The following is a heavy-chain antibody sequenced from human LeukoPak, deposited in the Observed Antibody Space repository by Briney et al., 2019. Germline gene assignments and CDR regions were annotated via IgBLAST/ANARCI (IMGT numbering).Heavy chain of an antibody. CDR3: ARDLDRGSSGQPLYDY. CDR1: GFTFSSYS. CDR2: ISSSSSYI. D-gene: IGHD3-22*01. V-gene: IGHV3-21*01. Sequence: GGSLRLSCAASGFTFSSYSMNWVRQAPGKGLEWVSSISSSSSYIYYADSVKGRFTISRDNAKNSLYLQMNSLRAEDTAVYYCARDLDRGSSGQPLYDYWGQGTLVTVSS. J-gene: IGHJ4*02.